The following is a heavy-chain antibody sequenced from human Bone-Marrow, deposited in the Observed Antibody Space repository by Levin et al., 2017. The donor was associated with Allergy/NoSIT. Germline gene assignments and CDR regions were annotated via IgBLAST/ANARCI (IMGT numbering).Heavy chain of an antibody. CDR2: MNPNSGNT. J-gene: IGHJ4*02. CDR1: GYTFTRYA. CDR3: ARGRDHIVVVTAILFDY. Sequence: ASVKVSCKASGYTFTRYAINWVRQATGQGLEWMGWMNPNSGNTGYAQKFQGRVTMTRNTSISTAYMELSSLRSEDTAVYYCARGRDHIVVVTAILFDYWGQGTLVTVSS. D-gene: IGHD2-21*02. V-gene: IGHV1-8*01.